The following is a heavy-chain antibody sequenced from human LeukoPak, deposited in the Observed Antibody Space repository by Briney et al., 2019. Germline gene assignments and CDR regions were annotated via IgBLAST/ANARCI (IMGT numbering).Heavy chain of an antibody. J-gene: IGHJ5*02. CDR2: IHYSVSA. CDR3: ARDSLWFDP. V-gene: IGHV4-59*11. Sequence: PSETLSLTCTVSGGSISGHFGSWLRQPPGKGLEWIGYIHYSVSANYNPSLKSRLTISVDTSKRQFSLKLSSVTAADTAVYYCARDSLWFDPWGQGTLVTVSS. CDR1: GGSISGHF.